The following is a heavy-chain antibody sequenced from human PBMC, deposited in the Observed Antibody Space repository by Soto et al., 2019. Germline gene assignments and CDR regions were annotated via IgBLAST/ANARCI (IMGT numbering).Heavy chain of an antibody. CDR3: ARGSESFDL. D-gene: IGHD1-26*01. CDR1: GYTFHNYG. Sequence: GPEVKKPGASVKVSCKASGYTFHNYGISWVRQVPGQGLEWMGWISGYNGNTNYAPKIQDRVTVTRDTSTATAYMELRSLRPDDTAIYYCARGSESFDLWGQGTLVTVSS. J-gene: IGHJ4*02. CDR2: ISGYNGNT. V-gene: IGHV1-18*01.